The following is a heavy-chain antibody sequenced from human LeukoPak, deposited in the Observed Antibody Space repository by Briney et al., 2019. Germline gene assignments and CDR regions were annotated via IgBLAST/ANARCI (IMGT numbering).Heavy chain of an antibody. V-gene: IGHV4-4*07. CDR2: IYTSGST. D-gene: IGHD3-22*01. CDR3: ARVRLYYYDSSGYLDY. Sequence: PSETLSLTCTVSGGSISSYYWSWIRQPAGKGLEWIGRIYTSGSTNYNPSLKSRVTISVDTSKNQFSLKLSSVTAADTAVYYCARVRLYYYDSSGYLDYWGQGTLVTVSS. J-gene: IGHJ4*02. CDR1: GGSISSYY.